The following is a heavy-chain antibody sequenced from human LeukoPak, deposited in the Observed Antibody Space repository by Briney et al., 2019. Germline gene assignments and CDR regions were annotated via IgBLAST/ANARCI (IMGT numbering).Heavy chain of an antibody. CDR1: GFTFSSYA. V-gene: IGHV3-30-3*01. Sequence: GGSLRLSCAASGFTFSSYAMHWVRQAPGKGLEWVAVISYDGSNKYYADSVKGRFTISRDNSKNTLYLQMNSLRAEDTAVYYCARLDISSRIQLWPEGDYWGQGSLVTVSS. D-gene: IGHD5-18*01. CDR2: ISYDGSNK. CDR3: ARLDISSRIQLWPEGDY. J-gene: IGHJ4*02.